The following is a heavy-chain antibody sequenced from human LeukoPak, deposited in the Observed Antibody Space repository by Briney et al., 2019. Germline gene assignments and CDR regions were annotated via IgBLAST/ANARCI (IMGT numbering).Heavy chain of an antibody. Sequence: KAGGSLRLSCAASGFTFSGSAMSWVRQAPGKGLEWVSGISIGGDYTYYADSVKGRYTISRDNSKNTLSLQMNSLRDEDTAVYYCARDSSRIVVVPIPGGYYGMDVWGQGTTVTVSS. CDR3: ARDSSRIVVVPIPGGYYGMDV. CDR1: GFTFSGSA. J-gene: IGHJ6*02. D-gene: IGHD3-22*01. CDR2: ISIGGDYT. V-gene: IGHV3-23*01.